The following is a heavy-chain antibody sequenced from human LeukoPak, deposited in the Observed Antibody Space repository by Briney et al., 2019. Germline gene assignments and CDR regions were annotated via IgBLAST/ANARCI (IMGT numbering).Heavy chain of an antibody. J-gene: IGHJ5*02. CDR3: ARDHHYCSGGSSYSGDNWFDP. CDR1: GFTFSSYW. Sequence: GGSPRLSCAASGFTFSSYWMSWVRQAPGKGLEWVANIKQDGSEKYYVDSVKGRFTISRDNAKNSLYLQMNSLRPEDTAVYYCARDHHYCSGGSSYSGDNWFDPWGQGTLVTVS. V-gene: IGHV3-7*01. CDR2: IKQDGSEK. D-gene: IGHD2-15*01.